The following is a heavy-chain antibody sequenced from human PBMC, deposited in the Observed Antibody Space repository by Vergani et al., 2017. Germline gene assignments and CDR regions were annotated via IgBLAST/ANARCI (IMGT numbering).Heavy chain of an antibody. CDR2: IIPIFGTA. CDR3: ARVALGSGLAPLDY. J-gene: IGHJ4*02. CDR1: GYTFTSYG. V-gene: IGHV1-69*13. D-gene: IGHD3-3*01. Sequence: QVQLVQSGAEVKKPGASVKVSCKASGYTFTSYGISWVRQAPGQGLEWMGGIIPIFGTANYAQKFQGRVTITADESTSTAYMELSSLRSEDTAVYYCARVALGSGLAPLDYWGQGTLVTVSS.